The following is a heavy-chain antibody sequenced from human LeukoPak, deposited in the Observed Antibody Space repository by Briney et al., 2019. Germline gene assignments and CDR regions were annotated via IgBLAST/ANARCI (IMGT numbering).Heavy chain of an antibody. CDR1: GFTFSSYG. V-gene: IGHV3-23*01. CDR2: ISGSGGST. CDR3: ARGGGNNYYAFDI. Sequence: GTLRLSCAASGFTFSSYGMSWVRQAPGKGLEWVSAISGSGGSTYYADSVKGRFTISRDDAKNSLYLQMNSLRAEDTAVYYCARGGGNNYYAFDIWGQGTMVTVSS. J-gene: IGHJ3*02. D-gene: IGHD5-18*01.